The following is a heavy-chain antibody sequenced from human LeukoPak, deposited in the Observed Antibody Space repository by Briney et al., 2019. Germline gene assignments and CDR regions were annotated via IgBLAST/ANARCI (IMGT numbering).Heavy chain of an antibody. CDR3: ARSIDYYDSSGPDY. D-gene: IGHD3-22*01. J-gene: IGHJ4*02. V-gene: IGHV4-4*07. CDR1: GGSISSYY. Sequence: SETLSLTCTVSGGSISSYYWSWIRQPAGKGLEWIGRIYTSGSTNYNPSLKSRVTMSVDTSKNQFSLKLSAVTAADTAVYYCARSIDYYDSSGPDYWGQGTLVTVSS. CDR2: IYTSGST.